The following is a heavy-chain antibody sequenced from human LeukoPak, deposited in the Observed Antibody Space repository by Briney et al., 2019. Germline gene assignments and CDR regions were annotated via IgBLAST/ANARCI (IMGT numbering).Heavy chain of an antibody. CDR3: ARERTAVGLDY. D-gene: IGHD6-19*01. CDR2: IWYDGSYK. V-gene: IGHV3-33*01. Sequence: GGPLRLPWAAPGLTFGSYGFNWFPQVPGKGLEGVAVIWYDGSYKYYADSVKGRFTISRDNSKNTLYLQMNSLRAEDTAIYYCARERTAVGLDYWGQGTLVTVSS. CDR1: GLTFGSYG. J-gene: IGHJ4*02.